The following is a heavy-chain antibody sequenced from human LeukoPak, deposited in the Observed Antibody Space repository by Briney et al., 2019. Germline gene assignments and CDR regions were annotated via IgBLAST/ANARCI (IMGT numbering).Heavy chain of an antibody. CDR1: GGSISSYY. D-gene: IGHD6-19*01. CDR3: ARTSYSSGWYHAFDI. J-gene: IGHJ3*02. V-gene: IGHV4-59*01. CDR2: IYYSGST. Sequence: SETLSLTCTVSGGSISSYYWSWIRQPPGKGLEWIGYIYYSGSTNYNPSLKSRVTISVDTSKNQFSLKLSSVTAADTAVYYCARTSYSSGWYHAFDIWGQGTMVTVSS.